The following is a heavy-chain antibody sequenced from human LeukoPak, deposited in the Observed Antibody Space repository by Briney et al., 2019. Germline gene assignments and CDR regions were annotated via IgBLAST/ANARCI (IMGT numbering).Heavy chain of an antibody. CDR2: IYHSGST. J-gene: IGHJ1*01. V-gene: IGHV4-59*12. D-gene: IGHD2-21*02. CDR1: GGSISGYY. Sequence: PSETLSLTCTVSGGSISGYYWSWIRQPPGKGLEWIGYIYHSGSTYYNPSLKSRVTISVDRSKNQFSLKLSSVTAADTAVYYCARGPYCGGDCYQYFQHWGQGTLVTVSS. CDR3: ARGPYCGGDCYQYFQH.